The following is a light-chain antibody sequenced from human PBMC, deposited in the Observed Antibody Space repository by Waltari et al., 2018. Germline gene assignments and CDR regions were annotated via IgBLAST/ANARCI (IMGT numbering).Light chain of an antibody. V-gene: IGKV3D-15*01. CDR1: QSVTTK. Sequence: EIVMTQSPATLSVSPGEGATLSCRASQSVTTKLAWYQLKPGQAPRLLIYDASSGATGIPARFSGSGFGTEFTLTISSLQSEDFAVYYCQQYHNWPPWTFGRGTKVEIK. CDR3: QQYHNWPPWT. J-gene: IGKJ1*01. CDR2: DAS.